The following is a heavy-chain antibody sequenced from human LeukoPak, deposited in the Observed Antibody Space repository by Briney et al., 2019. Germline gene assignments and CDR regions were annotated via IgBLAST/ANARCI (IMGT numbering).Heavy chain of an antibody. CDR3: ATQHYTNGWYYFDY. D-gene: IGHD6-19*01. J-gene: IGHJ4*02. Sequence: GGSLRLSCAASGFTFSSYEMNWVRQAPGKGLEWVSYISSSGSTIYYADSVKGRFTISRDNAKDLLYLQMNSLRAEDTAVYYCATQHYTNGWYYFDYWGQGTLVTVSS. V-gene: IGHV3-48*03. CDR1: GFTFSSYE. CDR2: ISSSGSTI.